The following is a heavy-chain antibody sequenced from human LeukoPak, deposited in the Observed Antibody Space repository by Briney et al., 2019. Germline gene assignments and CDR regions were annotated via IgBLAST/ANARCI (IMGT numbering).Heavy chain of an antibody. CDR2: INEDGTIT. J-gene: IGHJ4*02. V-gene: IGHV3-74*01. CDR3: VRSLCGRYDY. D-gene: IGHD1-26*01. Sequence: PGGSLRLSCAASGLTFSSFWMHWARQAPGKGLVWVSRINEDGTITNYADSVKGRFTISRDNAKNTVDLQMNSLRAEDTAVYYCVRSLCGRYDYRGQESLATVSS. CDR1: GLTFSSFW.